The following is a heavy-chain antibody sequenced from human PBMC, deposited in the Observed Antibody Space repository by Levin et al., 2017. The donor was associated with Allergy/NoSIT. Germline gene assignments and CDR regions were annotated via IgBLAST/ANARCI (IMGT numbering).Heavy chain of an antibody. CDR1: GFTFSNYR. V-gene: IGHV3-21*06. D-gene: IGHD3-16*01. Sequence: TGGSLRLSCAASGFTFSNYRMNWVRQAPGKGPEWVSTIYSRSDEIYYADSVKGRFTISRDNAKNSLYLHMNSLRADDTARYYCARDTDYDNNYHNFDFWGQGTLVTVSS. CDR3: ARDTDYDNNYHNFDF. CDR2: IYSRSDEI. J-gene: IGHJ4*02.